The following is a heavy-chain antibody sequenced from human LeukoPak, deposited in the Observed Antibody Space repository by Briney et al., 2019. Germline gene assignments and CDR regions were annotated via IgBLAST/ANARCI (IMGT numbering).Heavy chain of an antibody. J-gene: IGHJ6*02. CDR3: AWRTVKWLVESHSYYYGMDV. CDR1: GGSFSGYY. D-gene: IGHD6-19*01. CDR2: INHSGST. V-gene: IGHV4-34*01. Sequence: PSETLSLTCAVYGGSFSGYYWSWIRQPPGKGLEWIGEINHSGSTNYNPSLKSRVTISVDTSKNQFSLKLSSVTAADTAVYYCAWRTVKWLVESHSYYYGMDVWGQGTTVTVSS.